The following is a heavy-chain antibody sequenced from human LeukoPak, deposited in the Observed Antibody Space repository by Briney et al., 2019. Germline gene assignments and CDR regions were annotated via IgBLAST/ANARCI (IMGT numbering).Heavy chain of an antibody. Sequence: PGGSLRLSCAASGFTFSTYGIHWVRQAPGRGLEWVALISNDGSNKYYADSVKGRFTISRDNSKNTLYLEMNSLRAEDSAVYYCASGYIAAASHYWGQGTLVTVSS. CDR1: GFTFSTYG. CDR2: ISNDGSNK. V-gene: IGHV3-30*03. J-gene: IGHJ4*02. CDR3: ASGYIAAASHY. D-gene: IGHD6-13*01.